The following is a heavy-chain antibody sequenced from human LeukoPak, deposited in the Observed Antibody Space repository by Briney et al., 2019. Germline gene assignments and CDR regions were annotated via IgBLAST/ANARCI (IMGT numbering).Heavy chain of an antibody. CDR3: AIVDLRYYVLVY. J-gene: IGHJ4*02. CDR2: IYYSGST. Sequence: SEPLSLTCTVSGGSISSYFWRWLRQPPGEGLEGIGYIYYSGSTHYNPSLKSRVTISVDTSKNQFSLKRSSVTAADTAVYYLAIVDLRYYVLVYWGQGTLVTVSS. V-gene: IGHV4-59*13. D-gene: IGHD3-10*02. CDR1: GGSISSYF.